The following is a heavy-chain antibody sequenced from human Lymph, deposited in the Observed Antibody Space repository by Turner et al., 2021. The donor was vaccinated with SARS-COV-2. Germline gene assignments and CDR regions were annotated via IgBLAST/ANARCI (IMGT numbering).Heavy chain of an antibody. J-gene: IGHJ4*02. D-gene: IGHD3-16*01. Sequence: QVQLGESGGGVGKHGRSLRLACAASRFTFSTYAMPWVRQAPGKGLEWVALISYDGNNKYYADSVKGRFTISRDNSKNTLYLQMNSLRTEDTAVYYCARDFGGYLGYWGQGTLVTVSS. CDR2: ISYDGNNK. CDR3: ARDFGGYLGY. V-gene: IGHV3-30-3*01. CDR1: RFTFSTYA.